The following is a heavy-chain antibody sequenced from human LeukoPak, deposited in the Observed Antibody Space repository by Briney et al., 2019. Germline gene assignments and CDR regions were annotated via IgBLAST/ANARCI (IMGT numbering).Heavy chain of an antibody. D-gene: IGHD3-16*01. CDR3: ASDPYGGIDY. CDR2: IYYSGTI. J-gene: IGHJ4*02. CDR1: GGSISSYY. Sequence: SETLSLTCTVSGGSISSYYWSWIRQPPGKGLEWIGYIYYSGTINYNPSLKSRVTISVDTSKNQFSLKLSSVTAADTAVYYCASDPYGGIDYWGQGTLVTVSS. V-gene: IGHV4-59*01.